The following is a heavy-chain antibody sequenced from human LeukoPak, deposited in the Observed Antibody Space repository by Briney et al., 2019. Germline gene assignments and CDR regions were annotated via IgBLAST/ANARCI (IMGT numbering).Heavy chain of an antibody. J-gene: IGHJ4*02. CDR3: AREKQGLGI. V-gene: IGHV4-59*01. CDR1: GVSINTYY. CDR2: IYYTGST. D-gene: IGHD3/OR15-3a*01. Sequence: PSETLSLTCTVSGVSINTYYWSWIRQPPGKGLEWIGYIYYTGSTNYNPSLKSRVTISVDTSKNQFSLKLSSVTAADTAVYYCAREKQGLGIWGQGTLVTVSS.